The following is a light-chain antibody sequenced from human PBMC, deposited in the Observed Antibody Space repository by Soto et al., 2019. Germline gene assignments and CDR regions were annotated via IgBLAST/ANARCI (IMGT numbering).Light chain of an antibody. J-gene: IGLJ2*01. V-gene: IGLV2-11*01. Sequence: QSALTQPRSVSGSPGQSVTISCTGTSSDVGGYNYVSWYQLHPGKAPKLMIYDVSKRPSGVPDRFSGSKSGNTASLTISGLQAEDEDDYYCCSYAGSYVIFGGGTKLTVL. CDR1: SSDVGGYNY. CDR3: CSYAGSYVI. CDR2: DVS.